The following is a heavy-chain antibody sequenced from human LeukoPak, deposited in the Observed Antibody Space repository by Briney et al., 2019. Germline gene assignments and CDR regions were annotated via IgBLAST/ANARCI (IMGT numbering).Heavy chain of an antibody. CDR2: INAGNGNT. CDR1: GYTFTSYA. V-gene: IGHV1-3*01. D-gene: IGHD2-2*01. CDR3: ARRCSSTSCYSGYYYYGMDV. J-gene: IGHJ6*02. Sequence: ASVKVSCKASGYTFTSYAMHWVRQAPGQRLEWMGWINAGNGNTKYSQKFQGRVTITADESTSTAYMELSSLRSEDTAVYYCARRCSSTSCYSGYYYYGMDVWGQGTTVTVSS.